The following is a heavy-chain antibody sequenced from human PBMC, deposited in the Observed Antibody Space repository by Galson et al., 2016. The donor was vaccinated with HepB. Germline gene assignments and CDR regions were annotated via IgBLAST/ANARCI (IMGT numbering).Heavy chain of an antibody. J-gene: IGHJ4*02. CDR1: GGSISGSDW. Sequence: ETLSLTCAVSGGSISGSDWWSWVRQPPGQGLEWIGPIFHSGRVNYTPSLASRVTISVDTYNNHFSLRLTSVTAADTALYYCARQYRGGPSDYWGQGTLVIVSS. V-gene: IGHV4-4*02. D-gene: IGHD5-12*01. CDR3: ARQYRGGPSDY. CDR2: IFHSGRV.